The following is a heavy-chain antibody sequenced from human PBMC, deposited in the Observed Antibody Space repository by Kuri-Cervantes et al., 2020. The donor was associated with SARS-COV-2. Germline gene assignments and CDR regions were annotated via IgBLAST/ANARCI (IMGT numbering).Heavy chain of an antibody. D-gene: IGHD3-16*01. CDR2: IQPDGNNK. CDR1: GFTFSSYG. V-gene: IGHV3-7*01. J-gene: IGHJ4*02. CDR3: AREGNLGY. Sequence: GVLKISCAASGFTFSSYGMHWVRQAPGKGLEYVANIQPDGNNKYYVDSVKGRFTISRDNAKNLLYLQMNSLGAEDTAVYYCAREGNLGYWGQGTLVTVSS.